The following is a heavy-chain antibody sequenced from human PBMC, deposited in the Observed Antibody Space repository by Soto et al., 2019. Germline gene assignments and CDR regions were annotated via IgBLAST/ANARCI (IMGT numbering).Heavy chain of an antibody. CDR3: AKSSGWYIKWFDT. V-gene: IGHV3-30*18. Sequence: QVQLVESGGGVVQPGRSLRLSCVASGFTFSNHGMHWVRQAPGKGLEWVAVISYDGSNKHYADSVKGRFTISRDNSKNTLDLQMNSLRAEDTAVYYCAKSSGWYIKWFDTWGQGTLVTVSS. D-gene: IGHD6-19*01. CDR1: GFTFSNHG. CDR2: ISYDGSNK. J-gene: IGHJ5*02.